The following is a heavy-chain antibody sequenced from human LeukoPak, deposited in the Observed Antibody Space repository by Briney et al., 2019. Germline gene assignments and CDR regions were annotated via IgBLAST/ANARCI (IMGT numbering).Heavy chain of an antibody. CDR2: IYYSGST. CDR1: GGSISSGGYY. CDR3: ARRLWSRGLFDY. Sequence: SETLSLTCTVSGGSISSGGYYWSWIRQHPGKGLEWIGYIYYSGSTYYNPSLKSRVTISVDTSKSQFSLKLSSVTAADTAVNYCARRLWSRGLFDYWGQGTLVTVSS. D-gene: IGHD5-18*01. J-gene: IGHJ4*02. V-gene: IGHV4-31*03.